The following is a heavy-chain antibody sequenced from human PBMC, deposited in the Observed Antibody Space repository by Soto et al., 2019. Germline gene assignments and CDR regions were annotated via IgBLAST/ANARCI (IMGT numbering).Heavy chain of an antibody. CDR1: GGSISSGGYS. J-gene: IGHJ4*02. V-gene: IGHV4-30-2*01. D-gene: IGHD5-12*01. Sequence: SETLSLTCAVSGGSISSGGYSWSWIRQPPGKGLEWIGYIYHSGSTYYNPSLKSRVTISVDRSKNQFSLKLSSVTAADTAVYYCARYSGYDYGIDYWGQGTLVT. CDR3: ARYSGYDYGIDY. CDR2: IYHSGST.